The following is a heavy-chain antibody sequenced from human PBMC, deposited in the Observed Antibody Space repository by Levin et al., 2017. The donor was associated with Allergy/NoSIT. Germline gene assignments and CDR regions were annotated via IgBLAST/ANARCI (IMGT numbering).Heavy chain of an antibody. V-gene: IGHV4-59*01. J-gene: IGHJ3*02. CDR3: AGWRQVWLRGRCYAFDI. CDR1: GGSISSYY. Sequence: SETLSLTCTVSGGSISSYYWSWIRQPPGKGLEWIGYIYYSGSTNYNPSLKSRVTISVDTSKNQFSLKLSSVTAADTAVYYCAGWRQVWLRGRCYAFDIWGQGTMVTVSS. CDR2: IYYSGST. D-gene: IGHD5-18*01.